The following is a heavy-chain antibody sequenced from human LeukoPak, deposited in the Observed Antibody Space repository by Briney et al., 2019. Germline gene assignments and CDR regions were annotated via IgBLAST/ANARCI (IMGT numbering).Heavy chain of an antibody. CDR2: IDSGGST. CDR1: GLTVSSNH. CDR3: ASHSSSWYGFDY. J-gene: IGHJ4*02. D-gene: IGHD6-13*01. Sequence: GGSLRLSCAASGLTVSSNHMSWVRQAPGKGLEWVSVIDSGGSTYYADSVKGRFTISRDNSKNTLYLQMNSLRAEDTAVYYCASHSSSWYGFDYWGQGTLVTVSS. V-gene: IGHV3-53*01.